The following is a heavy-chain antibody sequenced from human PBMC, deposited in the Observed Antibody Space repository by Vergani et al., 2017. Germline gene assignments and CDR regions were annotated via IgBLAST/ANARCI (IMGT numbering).Heavy chain of an antibody. D-gene: IGHD3-22*01. V-gene: IGHV4-38-2*02. CDR2: ISHSGST. CDR3: ARHLRRDFDSVGPVYYFES. Sequence: QVHLQESGPGLVKPSETLSLTCTVSAYSINSGYFWGWIRQPPGKGLEWIGSISHSGSTSYKPSLKSRITIAVDKSKNQFSLRLTSVTAADTAVYYCARHLRRDFDSVGPVYYFESWGQGTLLTVS. J-gene: IGHJ4*02. CDR1: AYSINSGYF.